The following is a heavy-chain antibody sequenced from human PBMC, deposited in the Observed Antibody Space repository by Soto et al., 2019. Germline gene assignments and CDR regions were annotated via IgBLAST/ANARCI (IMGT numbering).Heavy chain of an antibody. CDR2: ISYDGSNK. Sequence: GGSLRLSCAASGFTFSSYAMHWVRQAPGKGLEWVAVISYDGSNKYYADSVKDRFTISRDNSKNTLYLQMNSLRAEDTAVYYCAREISGMDVWGQGTTVTVSS. CDR1: GFTFSSYA. CDR3: AREISGMDV. V-gene: IGHV3-30-3*01. J-gene: IGHJ6*02.